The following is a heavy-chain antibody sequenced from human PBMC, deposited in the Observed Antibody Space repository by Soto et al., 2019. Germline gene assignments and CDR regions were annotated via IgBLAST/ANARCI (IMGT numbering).Heavy chain of an antibody. D-gene: IGHD5-18*01. CDR3: ARVSTAMVTLDY. J-gene: IGHJ4*02. CDR2: IYHSGST. V-gene: IGHV4-30-2*01. CDR1: GGSISSGGYS. Sequence: SETLSLTCAVSGGSISSGGYSWSWIRQPPGKGLEWIGYIYHSGSTYYSPSLKSRVTISVDRSKNQFSLKLSSVTAADTAVYYCARVSTAMVTLDYWGQGTLVTVS.